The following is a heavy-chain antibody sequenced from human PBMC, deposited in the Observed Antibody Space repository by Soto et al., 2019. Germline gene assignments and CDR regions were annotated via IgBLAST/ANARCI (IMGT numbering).Heavy chain of an antibody. D-gene: IGHD2-15*01. V-gene: IGHV1-2*02. CDR1: GYTFTGYY. Sequence: QVQLVQSGAEVKKPGASVKVSCKASGYTFTGYYMHWVRQAPGQGLEWMGWINANSGGTNSAQEFQDRVTMTRDTATSTVYMELTRLTSGDTAVYHCARGARRGWFSDYWGQGTLVTVSS. CDR3: ARGARRGWFSDY. J-gene: IGHJ4*02. CDR2: INANSGGT.